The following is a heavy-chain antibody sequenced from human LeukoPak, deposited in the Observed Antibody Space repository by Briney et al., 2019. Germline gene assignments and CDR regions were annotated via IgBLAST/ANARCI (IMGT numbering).Heavy chain of an antibody. D-gene: IGHD6-19*01. CDR2: ISYDGSNK. V-gene: IGHV3-30*18. Sequence: GGSLRLSCAASGFTFSSYGMHWVRQAPGKGLEWVAVISYDGSNKYYADSVKGRFTISRDNSKNTLYLQMNSLRAEDTAVYYCAKVGREQWLVRLSRTKIDYWGQGTLVTVSS. J-gene: IGHJ4*02. CDR3: AKVGREQWLVRLSRTKIDY. CDR1: GFTFSSYG.